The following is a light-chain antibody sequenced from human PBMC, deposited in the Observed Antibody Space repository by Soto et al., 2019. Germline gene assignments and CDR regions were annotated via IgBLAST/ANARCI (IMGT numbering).Light chain of an antibody. J-gene: IGLJ1*01. CDR2: EVS. V-gene: IGLV2-14*01. CDR1: SSDVGGYNY. CDR3: SSYTSSSSRV. Sequence: QSALTQPDSVSGYPGQSITISCTGTSSDVGGYNYVSWYQQHPGKAPKLTIYEVSNRPSGVSNRFSGSKSGNTASLTISGLQAEDEADYYCSSYTSSSSRVFGTGTKLTVL.